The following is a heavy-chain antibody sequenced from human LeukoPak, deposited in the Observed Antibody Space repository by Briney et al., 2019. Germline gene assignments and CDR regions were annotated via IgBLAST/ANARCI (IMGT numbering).Heavy chain of an antibody. CDR1: GFTFSNYW. CDR3: ARDKSRGWPFDY. J-gene: IGHJ4*02. Sequence: GGSLRLSCAASGFTFSNYWMTWVRQAPGKGLEWVANIKPDESEKYYVGSVKGRFTISRDNAKNSLYLQMNSLRAEDTAVYYCARDKSRGWPFDYWGQGTLVAVSS. D-gene: IGHD6-19*01. V-gene: IGHV3-7*01. CDR2: IKPDESEK.